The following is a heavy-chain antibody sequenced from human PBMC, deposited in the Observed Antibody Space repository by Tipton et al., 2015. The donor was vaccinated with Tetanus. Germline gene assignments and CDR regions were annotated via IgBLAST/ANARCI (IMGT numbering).Heavy chain of an antibody. D-gene: IGHD3-16*02. V-gene: IGHV1-69*06. CDR1: GDTFSKYA. CDR2: IIPMLGTA. Sequence: QLVQSGAEVKKPGSSVKVSCTASGDTFSKYAISWVRQAPGQGLEWMGGIIPMLGTADYAQKFQGRVTITADKATGTAYMGRSSLRSDDTAVYFCASHIMITFGGVIAQPTFDSWGEGTLVTVSS. CDR3: ASHIMITFGGVIAQPTFDS. J-gene: IGHJ4*02.